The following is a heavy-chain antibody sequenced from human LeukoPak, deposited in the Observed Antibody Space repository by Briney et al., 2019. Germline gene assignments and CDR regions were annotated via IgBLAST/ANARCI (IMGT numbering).Heavy chain of an antibody. J-gene: IGHJ4*02. Sequence: GKSLRLSCAASGFTFSDYVIYWARQAPGKGLEWVAVMSHDGSNEEYADSVKGRFTISRDNSKKTLYLQMNSLRPDDTAMYYCARDFDIMTGYSVFDYWGQGTLVTVSS. CDR2: MSHDGSNE. D-gene: IGHD3-9*01. V-gene: IGHV3-30*04. CDR1: GFTFSDYV. CDR3: ARDFDIMTGYSVFDY.